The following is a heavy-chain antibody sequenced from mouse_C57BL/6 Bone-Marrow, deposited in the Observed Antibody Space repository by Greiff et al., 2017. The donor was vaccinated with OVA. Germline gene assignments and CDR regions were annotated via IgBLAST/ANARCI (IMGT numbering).Heavy chain of an antibody. J-gene: IGHJ2*01. CDR2: IDPETGGT. D-gene: IGHD1-1*01. CDR3: TRSDGSSYVFDY. Sequence: QVQLQQSGAELVRPGASVTLSCKASGYTFTDYEMHWVKQTPVPGLEWIGAIDPETGGTAYNQKFKGKAILTADKSSSTAYMELRSLTSEDSAVYYCTRSDGSSYVFDYWGQGTTLTVSS. V-gene: IGHV1-15*01. CDR1: GYTFTDYE.